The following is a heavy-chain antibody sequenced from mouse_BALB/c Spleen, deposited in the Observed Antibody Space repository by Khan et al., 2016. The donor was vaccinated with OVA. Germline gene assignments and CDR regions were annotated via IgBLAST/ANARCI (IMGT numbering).Heavy chain of an antibody. CDR2: MSSRSSTI. Sequence: EVKLVESGGGLVQPGGSRKLSCAASGFNISSFCMHWLRQSPKKGLEWVAYMSSRSSTIYYVHTVKGRFTISRDNPKNTLFLQMTSLTSEDTTMEYCARSGCNCHWKVKDWGAGTSVTVSS. D-gene: IGHD3-1*01. V-gene: IGHV5-17*02. CDR3: ARSGCNCHWKVKD. J-gene: IGHJ1*01. CDR1: GFNISSFC.